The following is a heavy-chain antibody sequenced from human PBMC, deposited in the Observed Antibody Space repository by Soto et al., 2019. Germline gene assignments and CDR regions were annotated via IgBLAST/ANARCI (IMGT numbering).Heavy chain of an antibody. CDR2: INHSGST. Sequence: QVQLQQWGAGLLKPSETLSLTCAVYGGSFSGYYWSWIRQPPGKGLEWIGEINHSGSTNYNPSLKSRVTISVDTSKNQFSLNLSSVTAADTAVYYCARGQWLVRRFDYWGQGTLVTVSS. V-gene: IGHV4-34*01. D-gene: IGHD6-19*01. J-gene: IGHJ4*02. CDR3: ARGQWLVRRFDY. CDR1: GGSFSGYY.